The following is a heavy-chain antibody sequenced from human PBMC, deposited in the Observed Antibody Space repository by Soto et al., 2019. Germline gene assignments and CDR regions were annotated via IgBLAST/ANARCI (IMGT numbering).Heavy chain of an antibody. J-gene: IGHJ5*02. CDR3: ARGVGNNWNYIWFDP. V-gene: IGHV3-30*03. Sequence: GGSLRLSCAASGFTFSTYAMHWVRQAPGKGLEWVAGASYDGNDKDYADSVKGRFTISRDNSKNMLYLQMSSLRVDDTAVYYCARGVGNNWNYIWFDPWGQGTLVTVSS. CDR1: GFTFSTYA. CDR2: ASYDGNDK. D-gene: IGHD1-1*01.